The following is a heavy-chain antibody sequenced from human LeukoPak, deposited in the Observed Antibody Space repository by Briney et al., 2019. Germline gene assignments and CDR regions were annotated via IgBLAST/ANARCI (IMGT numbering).Heavy chain of an antibody. D-gene: IGHD3-10*01. CDR3: ARQGIPSSGSYLSYYYYMDV. J-gene: IGHJ6*03. Sequence: GESLKISCKGSGYSFTSYWIGWVRQMPGKGLDWMGIIYPGDSDTRYSPSFQGQVTISADKSISTAYLQWSSLKASDTAMYYCARQGIPSSGSYLSYYYYMDVWGKGTTVTVSS. CDR1: GYSFTSYW. V-gene: IGHV5-51*01. CDR2: IYPGDSDT.